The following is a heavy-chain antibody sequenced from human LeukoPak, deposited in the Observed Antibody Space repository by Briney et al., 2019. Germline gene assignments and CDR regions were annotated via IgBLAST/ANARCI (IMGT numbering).Heavy chain of an antibody. D-gene: IGHD2-2*01. V-gene: IGHV4-39*07. J-gene: IGHJ3*02. CDR1: GGSISSSSYY. Sequence: PSETLSLTCTVSGGSISSSSYYWGWIRQPPGKGLEWIGSIYYSGSTYYNPSLKSRVTISVDTSKNQFSLKLSSVTAADTAVYYCARDLEGVVAGSFEIWGRGTLVTVSP. CDR3: ARDLEGVVAGSFEI. CDR2: IYYSGST.